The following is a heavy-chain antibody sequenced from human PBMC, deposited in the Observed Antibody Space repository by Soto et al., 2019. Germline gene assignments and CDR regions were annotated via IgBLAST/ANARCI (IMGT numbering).Heavy chain of an antibody. V-gene: IGHV3-30-3*01. CDR2: ISYDGSNK. D-gene: IGHD3-10*01. CDR1: GFTFSSYA. CDR3: ARELYGSGYGMDV. J-gene: IGHJ6*02. Sequence: QVQLVESGGGVVQPGRSLRLSCAASGFTFSSYAMHWVRQAPGKGLEWVVVISYDGSNKYYADSVKGRFTISRDNSKNTLYLQMNSLRAADTAVYYCARELYGSGYGMDVWGQGTTVTVSS.